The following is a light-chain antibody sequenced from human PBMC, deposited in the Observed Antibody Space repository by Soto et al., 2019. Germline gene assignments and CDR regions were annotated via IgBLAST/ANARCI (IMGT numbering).Light chain of an antibody. CDR1: QGITSW. V-gene: IGKV1-12*01. CDR2: AAS. CDR3: QQATSFPRT. J-gene: IGKJ1*01. Sequence: DIQMTQSPSFVSASVGDGVTISCRASQGITSWLAWYQQKPGKAPKLLIYAASTLQGGVPSRFSGSGSGTEFTLTISSLQPEDFATYYCQQATSFPRTFGQGTKVDI.